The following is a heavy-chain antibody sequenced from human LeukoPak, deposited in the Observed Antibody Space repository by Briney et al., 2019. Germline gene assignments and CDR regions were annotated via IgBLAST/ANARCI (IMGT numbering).Heavy chain of an antibody. V-gene: IGHV1-18*01. CDR1: GYTFTNYG. J-gene: IGHJ4*02. Sequence: ASVKVSCKASGYTFTNYGISWVRQAPGQGLEWMGWISAYNGNTNYAQKLQGGVTMTTDTSTSTAYMELRSLRSDDTAVHYCARVSQYCTGTSCHDYWGQGTLVTVSS. CDR3: ARVSQYCTGTSCHDY. D-gene: IGHD2-2*01. CDR2: ISAYNGNT.